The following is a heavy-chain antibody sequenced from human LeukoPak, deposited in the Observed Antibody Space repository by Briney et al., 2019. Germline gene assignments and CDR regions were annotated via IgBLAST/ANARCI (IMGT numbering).Heavy chain of an antibody. CDR2: MNPNSGNT. CDR3: ARVRSGYDFFDY. V-gene: IGHV1-8*01. D-gene: IGHD5-12*01. Sequence: ASVKVSCKASGYTFATYDINWVRQATGQGLEWMGWMNPNSGNTGYAQKFQGRVTMTRNTSISTAYMELSSLRSEDTAVYYCARVRSGYDFFDYWGQGTVVTVSS. J-gene: IGHJ4*02. CDR1: GYTFATYD.